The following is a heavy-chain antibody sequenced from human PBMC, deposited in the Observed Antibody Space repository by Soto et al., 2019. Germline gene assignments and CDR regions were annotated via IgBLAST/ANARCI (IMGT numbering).Heavy chain of an antibody. CDR2: IGTAGDT. J-gene: IGHJ3*02. CDR3: ARTAVAGTHSFDDAFDI. D-gene: IGHD6-19*01. Sequence: GGSLRLSCAASGFTFSSYDMHWVRQATGKGLEWVSAIGTAGDTYYPGSVKGRFTISRENAKNSLYLQMNSLRAEDTAVYYCARTAVAGTHSFDDAFDIWGQGTMVTVSS. V-gene: IGHV3-13*01. CDR1: GFTFSSYD.